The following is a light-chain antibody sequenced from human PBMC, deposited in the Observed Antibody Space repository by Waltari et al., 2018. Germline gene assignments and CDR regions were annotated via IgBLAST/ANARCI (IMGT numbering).Light chain of an antibody. Sequence: QSALTQPASVSGSPGQSITISCTGTSSGVGNYDLVSWYQHHPGRAPKLIIYGANERHSGVCNSLCGAKSGIAAYLTSSGLQAEDEADYYCCSYLGSNTWVVGGGTKLTVL. V-gene: IGLV2-23*01. J-gene: IGLJ2*01. CDR1: SSGVGNYDL. CDR2: GAN. CDR3: CSYLGSNTWV.